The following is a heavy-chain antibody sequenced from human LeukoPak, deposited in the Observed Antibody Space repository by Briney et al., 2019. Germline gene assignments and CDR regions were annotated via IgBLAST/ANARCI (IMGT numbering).Heavy chain of an antibody. D-gene: IGHD1-1*01. J-gene: IGHJ4*02. CDR3: ARGGGTRVYYFDY. Sequence: ASVKVSCKASGYTFTNFGVAWVRQAPGQGPEWMAWISAYNGNPNYAQKFQGRATMTTDTSTSTAYMELRNLTSDETAVYFCARGGGTRVYYFDYWGQGTLVTVSS. CDR1: GYTFTNFG. CDR2: ISAYNGNP. V-gene: IGHV1-18*01.